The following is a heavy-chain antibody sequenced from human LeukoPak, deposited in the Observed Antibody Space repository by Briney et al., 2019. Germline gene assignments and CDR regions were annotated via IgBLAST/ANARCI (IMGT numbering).Heavy chain of an antibody. CDR2: IYYSGST. V-gene: IGHV4-39*01. Sequence: SETLSLTCTVSGGSISSSTYYWGWLRQPPGTGLEWIGTIYYSGSTYYNPSLKSRVTISVDTSKNQFSLKLSSVTAADTAVYYCARQLCTNGICYIFDYWGQGTLVTVSS. CDR1: GGSISSSTYY. J-gene: IGHJ4*02. D-gene: IGHD2-8*01. CDR3: ARQLCTNGICYIFDY.